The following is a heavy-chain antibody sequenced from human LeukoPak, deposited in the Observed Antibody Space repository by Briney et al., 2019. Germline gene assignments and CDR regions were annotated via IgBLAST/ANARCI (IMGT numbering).Heavy chain of an antibody. D-gene: IGHD5-18*01. CDR2: ISSNGGST. J-gene: IGHJ4*02. V-gene: IGHV3-64*01. CDR3: ARSIQLWFYPTDY. CDR1: GLTFSSYA. Sequence: PSGSPRIACAASGLTFSSYAMPWFRKAPGKGLESVSAISSNGGSTYANSVKGRFTISRDNSKNTLYLQMGSLRAEDMAVYYCARSIQLWFYPTDYGGQG.